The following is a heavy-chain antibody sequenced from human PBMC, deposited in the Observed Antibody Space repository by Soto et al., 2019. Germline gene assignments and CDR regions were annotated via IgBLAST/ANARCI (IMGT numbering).Heavy chain of an antibody. D-gene: IGHD6-19*01. Sequence: QVQLVQSGAEVKKPGASVKVSCKASGYTFTSYDINWVRQATGQGLEWMGWMNPNSGNTGYAQQFQGRVTMTRHTSISTAYMELRSLRSEDTAVYYCARIKGRGIAVPFDYWGQGTLVTVSS. CDR1: GYTFTSYD. CDR2: MNPNSGNT. CDR3: ARIKGRGIAVPFDY. V-gene: IGHV1-8*01. J-gene: IGHJ4*02.